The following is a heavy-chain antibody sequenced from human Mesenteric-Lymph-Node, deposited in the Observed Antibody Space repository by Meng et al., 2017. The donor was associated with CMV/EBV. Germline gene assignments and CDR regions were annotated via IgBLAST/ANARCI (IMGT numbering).Heavy chain of an antibody. V-gene: IGHV1-8*02. D-gene: IGHD2-15*01. CDR2: MNPNSANT. Sequence: ASVKVSCKASGGTFSSYAISWVRQAPGQGLEWMGWMNPNSANTGYAQKFQGRVTMTRNTSISTAYMELSSLRSDDTAVYYCARRDGYCSGGSCYSLGYWGQGTLVTVSS. J-gene: IGHJ4*02. CDR3: ARRDGYCSGGSCYSLGY. CDR1: GGTFSSYA.